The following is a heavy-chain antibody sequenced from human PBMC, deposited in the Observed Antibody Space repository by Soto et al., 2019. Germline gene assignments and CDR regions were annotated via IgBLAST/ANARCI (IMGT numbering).Heavy chain of an antibody. CDR1: GYTFTSYG. Sequence: ASVKVSCKASGYTFTSYGISWVRQAPGQGLEWLGWVSPYDGYTNYAQILQGRVSMTTDTSTKTAYMEVRSLRSDDTAMYYCARTGDNYYFFDCWGQGTPVTVSS. V-gene: IGHV1-18*01. CDR2: VSPYDGYT. D-gene: IGHD1-1*01. CDR3: ARTGDNYYFFDC. J-gene: IGHJ4*02.